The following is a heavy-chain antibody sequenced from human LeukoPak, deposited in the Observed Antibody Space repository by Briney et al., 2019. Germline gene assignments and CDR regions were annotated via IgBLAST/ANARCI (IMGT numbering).Heavy chain of an antibody. D-gene: IGHD2-2*01. CDR2: INSGGDDI. CDR3: ARDTIQPGLIDD. V-gene: IGHV3-21*05. J-gene: IGHJ4*02. Sequence: PGGSLRLSCAASGCSFSLYAMNWVRQAPGKGLEWISYINSGGDDIHYAASVRGRFTISRDDAVNTLFLQLSSLRAEDTAVYYCARDTIQPGLIDDWGQGTLVTVSS. CDR1: GCSFSLYA.